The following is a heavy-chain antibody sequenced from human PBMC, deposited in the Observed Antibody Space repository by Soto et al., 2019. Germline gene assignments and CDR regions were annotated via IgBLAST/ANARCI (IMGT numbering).Heavy chain of an antibody. CDR3: VKLANDGPDVF. D-gene: IGHD1-1*01. Sequence: PGGSLRLSCAASGFTFSSYSMNWVGHAPGKGLEWVSAISSSSRYIYYEDSVKGRFTISRDNSKNTLYLKVNSLRTEDTAVYYCVKLANDGPDVFWGLGTLFTVSS. CDR2: ISSSSRYI. CDR1: GFTFSSYS. J-gene: IGHJ4*02. V-gene: IGHV3-21*01.